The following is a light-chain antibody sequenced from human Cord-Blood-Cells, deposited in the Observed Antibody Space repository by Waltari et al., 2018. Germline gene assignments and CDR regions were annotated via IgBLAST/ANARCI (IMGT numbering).Light chain of an antibody. Sequence: QSALTQPASVSGSPGQSITISXTGTSSDVGGYNYVSWYQQHPGKAPKLMIYDVSNRPSGVSNRFSGSKSGNTASLTISGLQAEDEADYYCSSYTSSSTLYVFGTGTKVTVL. CDR1: SSDVGGYNY. CDR2: DVS. V-gene: IGLV2-14*01. J-gene: IGLJ1*01. CDR3: SSYTSSSTLYV.